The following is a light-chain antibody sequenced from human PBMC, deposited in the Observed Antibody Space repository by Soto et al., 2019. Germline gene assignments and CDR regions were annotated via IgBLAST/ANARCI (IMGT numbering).Light chain of an antibody. J-gene: IGKJ5*01. CDR3: QQRSNWPIT. CDR1: QSISSSY. Sequence: EIVLTQSPGTLSLSPGERATLSCRASQSISSSYLAWYQQKPGQAPRLLIYGASRRATGIPDRFSGRGSGTDFTLTISRLEPEDFAVYYCQQRSNWPITFGQGTRLEIK. CDR2: GAS. V-gene: IGKV3D-20*02.